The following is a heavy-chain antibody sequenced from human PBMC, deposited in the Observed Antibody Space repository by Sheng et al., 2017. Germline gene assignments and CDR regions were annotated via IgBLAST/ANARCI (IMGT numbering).Heavy chain of an antibody. CDR3: ARDRDSSGIFDY. CDR1: GFTFSSYE. CDR2: ISSSGSTI. V-gene: IGHV3-48*03. D-gene: IGHD3-22*01. J-gene: IGHJ4*02. Sequence: EVQLVESGGGLVQPGGSLRLSCAASGFTFSSYEMNWVRQAPGKGLEWVSYISSSGSTIYYADSVKGRFTISRDNAKNSLYLQMNSLRAEDTAVYYCARDRDSSGIFDYWGQGTLVTVSS.